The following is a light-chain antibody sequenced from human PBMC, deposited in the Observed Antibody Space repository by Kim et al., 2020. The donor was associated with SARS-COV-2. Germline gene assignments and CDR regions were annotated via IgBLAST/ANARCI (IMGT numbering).Light chain of an antibody. CDR1: SLRSYY. J-gene: IGLJ2*01. Sequence: SSELTQDPVVSVALGQTVRITCQGDSLRSYYATWYQQKPGQAPIVVIYGKNNRPSGIPDRFSGSSSGNTASLTITGTQAGDEADYYWNSRGINDNVLFGGGTKLTVL. V-gene: IGLV3-19*01. CDR3: NSRGINDNVL. CDR2: GKN.